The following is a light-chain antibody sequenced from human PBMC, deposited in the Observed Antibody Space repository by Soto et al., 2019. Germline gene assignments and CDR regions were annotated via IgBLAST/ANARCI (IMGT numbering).Light chain of an antibody. V-gene: IGKV3-20*01. CDR3: QQYGSSPPIT. CDR2: GAS. J-gene: IGKJ5*01. Sequence: EIVLTQSPGTLSLSPGERATLSCRASHIVSSSSLAWYQQKPGQAPRLLIYGASSRATGIPDRFSGSGSGTDFTLTIRRLEHEDFAVYYCQQYGSSPPITFGQGTRLEIK. CDR1: HIVSSSS.